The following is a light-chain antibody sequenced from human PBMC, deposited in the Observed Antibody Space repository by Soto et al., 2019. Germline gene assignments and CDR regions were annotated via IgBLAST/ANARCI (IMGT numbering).Light chain of an antibody. CDR2: DAS. V-gene: IGKV3-20*01. J-gene: IGKJ4*01. CDR1: QSVSSY. CDR3: QQYGSSPLT. Sequence: EIVLTQSPATLSLSPGERATLSCRASQSVSSYLAWYQQKPGQTPRLLIYDASNRATGIPDRFSGSGSGTDFTLTISRLEPEDFAVDYCQQYGSSPLTFGGGTKVGIK.